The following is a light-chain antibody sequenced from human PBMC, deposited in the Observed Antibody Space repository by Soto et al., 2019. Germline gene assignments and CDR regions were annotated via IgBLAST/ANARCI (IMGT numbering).Light chain of an antibody. CDR3: QQRHMWPIT. J-gene: IGKJ5*01. CDR1: QSVSSN. CDR2: GAS. V-gene: IGKV3-15*01. Sequence: EIIMTQSPATLSVSPGERATLSCRASQSVSSNLAWYQQKPGQGPRLLIYGASTRATGIPARFSGSGSGTDFTLTISRLEPEDFAVYYCQQRHMWPITFGQGTRLEIK.